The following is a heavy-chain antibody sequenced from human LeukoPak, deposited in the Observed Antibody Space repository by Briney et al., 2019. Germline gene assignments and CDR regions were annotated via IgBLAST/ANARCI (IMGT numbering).Heavy chain of an antibody. V-gene: IGHV3-33*01. CDR2: IWYDGSNK. D-gene: IGHD2-2*01. CDR1: GFTFSSYG. CDR3: ARDLGYCSSTSCSYGMDV. Sequence: GRSLRLSCAASGFTFSSYGMHWVRQAPGKGLEWVAVIWYDGSNKYYADSVKGRFTISRDNSKNTLYLQMNSLRAEDTAVYYCARDLGYCSSTSCSYGMDVWGQGTTVTVSS. J-gene: IGHJ6*02.